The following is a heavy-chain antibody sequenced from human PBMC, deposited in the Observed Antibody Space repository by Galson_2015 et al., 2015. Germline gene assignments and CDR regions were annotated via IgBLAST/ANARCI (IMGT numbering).Heavy chain of an antibody. Sequence: SVKVSCKASGYTFTSYAMNWVRQAPGQGLEWMGWINTNTGNPTYAQGFTGRFVFSLDTYVSTAYLQISRLKTEDTAVYYCARGVNYVDCVVWPDDGWGQGTLVTVSS. D-gene: IGHD4-17*01. J-gene: IGHJ4*02. CDR2: INTNTGNP. V-gene: IGHV7-4-1*02. CDR3: ARGVNYVDCVVWPDDG. CDR1: GYTFTSYA.